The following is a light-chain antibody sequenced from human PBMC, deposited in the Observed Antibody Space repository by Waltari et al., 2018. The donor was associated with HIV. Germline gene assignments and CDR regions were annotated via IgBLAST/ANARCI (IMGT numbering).Light chain of an antibody. J-gene: IGLJ1*01. CDR1: SSNIGAGFD. CDR2: GNT. Sequence: QAILTPPPSVSGAPGQRVTISCPGTSSNIGAGFDVPWYQQAPGTAPKLLIFGNTNRPSGVPGRFSAYRFGTSASLTIAWLQADDEADYYCRSYDRTLSGFVFGSGTQVTV. CDR3: RSYDRTLSGFV. V-gene: IGLV1-40*01.